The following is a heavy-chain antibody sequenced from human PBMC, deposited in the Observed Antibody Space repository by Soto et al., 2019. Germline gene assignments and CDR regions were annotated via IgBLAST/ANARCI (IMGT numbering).Heavy chain of an antibody. Sequence: PGGSLRLSCAASGFTFTNYAMSWVRQAPGEGLEWVSGIGGSGSSTHYADSVKGRFTISRDNSKNTLHLQMNSLRAEDTAVYYCAKVVRGLGIAVTGLDEWGQGSMVTVSS. CDR1: GFTFTNYA. D-gene: IGHD6-19*01. CDR2: IGGSGSST. V-gene: IGHV3-23*01. J-gene: IGHJ4*02. CDR3: AKVVRGLGIAVTGLDE.